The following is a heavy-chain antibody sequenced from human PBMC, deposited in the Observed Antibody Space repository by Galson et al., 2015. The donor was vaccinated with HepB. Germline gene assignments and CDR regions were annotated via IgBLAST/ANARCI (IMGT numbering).Heavy chain of an antibody. CDR3: ATWGSSIFEY. D-gene: IGHD7-27*01. CDR1: GFSFSNYA. CDR2: TSGSGDNT. Sequence: SLRLSCAASGFSFSNYAMSWVRQAPGKGLEWVSGTSGSGDNTYYADSVKGRFTISRDNSKNTLYLQMNSLRAEDTAVYYCATWGSSIFEYWGQGILVTVSS. V-gene: IGHV3-23*01. J-gene: IGHJ4*02.